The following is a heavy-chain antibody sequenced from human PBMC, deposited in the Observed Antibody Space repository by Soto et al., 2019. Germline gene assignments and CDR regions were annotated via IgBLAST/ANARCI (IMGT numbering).Heavy chain of an antibody. J-gene: IGHJ6*02. CDR2: IGTAGDT. Sequence: LRLSCAASGFTFSSYDMHWVRQATGKGLEWVSAIGTAGDTYYPGSVKGRFTISRENAKNSLYLQMNSLRAGDTAVYYCARAPLDYGDYGDYYYYYGMDVWGQGTTVTVSS. CDR1: GFTFSSYD. CDR3: ARAPLDYGDYGDYYYYYGMDV. D-gene: IGHD4-17*01. V-gene: IGHV3-13*01.